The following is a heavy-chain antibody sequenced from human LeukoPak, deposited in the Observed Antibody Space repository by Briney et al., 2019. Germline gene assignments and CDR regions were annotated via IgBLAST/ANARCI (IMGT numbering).Heavy chain of an antibody. V-gene: IGHV4-4*09. D-gene: IGHD3-3*01. CDR1: GGSISSYY. J-gene: IGHJ2*01. Sequence: SETPSLTCTVSGGSISSYYWSWIRQPPGKGLEWIGYIYTTGSSDSNPSLKSRVTISVDTSKNQLSLNLNSVTAADTAVYYCARRGTIFGPESLWGRGTLVTVSS. CDR2: IYTTGSS. CDR3: ARRGTIFGPESL.